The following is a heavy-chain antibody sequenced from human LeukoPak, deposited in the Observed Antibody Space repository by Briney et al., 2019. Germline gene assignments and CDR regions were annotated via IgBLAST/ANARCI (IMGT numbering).Heavy chain of an antibody. Sequence: GASVKVSCKASGYTFTSYGISWVRQAPGQGLEWMGWISAYNGNTNYAQKLQGRVTMTTDTSTSTAYMELRSLRSDDTAVYYCARLEQLWFPDAFDIWGQGIMVTVSS. D-gene: IGHD5-18*01. CDR2: ISAYNGNT. CDR1: GYTFTSYG. V-gene: IGHV1-18*01. J-gene: IGHJ3*02. CDR3: ARLEQLWFPDAFDI.